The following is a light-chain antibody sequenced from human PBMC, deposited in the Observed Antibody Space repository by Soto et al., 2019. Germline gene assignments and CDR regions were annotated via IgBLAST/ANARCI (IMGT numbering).Light chain of an antibody. V-gene: IGLV2-14*01. CDR1: SSDVGAYNF. J-gene: IGLJ1*01. CDR3: SSYTSSNTPYV. Sequence: QSALTQPASVSGSPGQSITISCTGSSSDVGAYNFVSWYQHHPGKAPKLILYEATTRPSGVSSRFSGSKSGNTASLTISGLQADDEANYYCSSYTSSNTPYVFGTGTNVTVL. CDR2: EAT.